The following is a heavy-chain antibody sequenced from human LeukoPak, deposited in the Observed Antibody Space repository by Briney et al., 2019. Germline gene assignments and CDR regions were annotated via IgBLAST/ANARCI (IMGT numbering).Heavy chain of an antibody. CDR3: ARDLSGSLQN. D-gene: IGHD1-26*01. CDR2: IYYSGST. V-gene: IGHV4-59*01. Sequence: SETLSLTCTVSGCSISSYYWSWIRQPPGKGVEGSGDIYYSGSTNYNPCLKRRVPLSVDTYKNQFSLKLSSLTAADTAVYYCARDLSGSLQNWGQGTLVTVSS. J-gene: IGHJ4*02. CDR1: GCSISSYY.